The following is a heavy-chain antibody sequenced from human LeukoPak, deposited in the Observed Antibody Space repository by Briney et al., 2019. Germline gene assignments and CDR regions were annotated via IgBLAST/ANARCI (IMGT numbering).Heavy chain of an antibody. D-gene: IGHD5/OR15-5a*01. V-gene: IGHV4-38-2*02. Sequence: SETLSLTCTVSGDSISSGYYWGWIRQPPGKGLEWIGSIYHSGSTYYNPSLKSRVTISVDTSKNQFSLKLSSVTAADTAVYYCARLDPSLRASTFDHWGQGTLVTVSS. CDR3: ARLDPSLRASTFDH. J-gene: IGHJ4*02. CDR2: IYHSGST. CDR1: GDSISSGYY.